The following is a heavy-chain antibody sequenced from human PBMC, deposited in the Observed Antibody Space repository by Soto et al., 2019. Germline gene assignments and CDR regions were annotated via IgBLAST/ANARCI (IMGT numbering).Heavy chain of an antibody. D-gene: IGHD6-19*01. J-gene: IGHJ4*02. CDR2: IYSDGTT. CDR3: AGGTGDSGWAWVDY. V-gene: IGHV3-53*01. Sequence: DVQLVESGGDLIQPGGSLRLSCAASAFTVSHYYMTWVRQPPGKGLEWVSVIYSDGTTYYADSVKGRFTISRDNSKNTLHLQKNSLRGEDTAIYYCAGGTGDSGWAWVDYWGQGTLVTVSS. CDR1: AFTVSHYY.